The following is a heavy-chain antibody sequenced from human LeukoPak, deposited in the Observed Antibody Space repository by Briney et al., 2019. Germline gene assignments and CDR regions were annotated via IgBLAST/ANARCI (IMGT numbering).Heavy chain of an antibody. CDR3: ARDRHNDYGLYYYYYSDV. D-gene: IGHD4-17*01. J-gene: IGHJ6*03. CDR1: GGSISSYY. Sequence: SETQSLTYTVSGGSISSYYWSWIRQPAGKGLEWIGRIYISGSTNYNPSLKSRVTMSVDTSKNQFSLKLSSVTAADTAVYYCARDRHNDYGLYYYYYSDVWGKGTTVTVSS. V-gene: IGHV4-4*07. CDR2: IYISGST.